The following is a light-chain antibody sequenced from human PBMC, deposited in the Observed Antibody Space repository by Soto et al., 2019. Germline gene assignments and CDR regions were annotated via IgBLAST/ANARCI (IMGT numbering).Light chain of an antibody. J-gene: IGKJ1*01. V-gene: IGKV1-27*01. CDR1: RGINNY. CDR2: AAS. CDR3: QVYRSVPWT. Sequence: DIQMTQSPASLSASVGDRVNITCRASRGINNYLAWYKQKPGKVPELLVYAASTLQSGVPSRFSGSGSGTDFTLSISSLQPEDVATYYCQVYRSVPWTFGPGTKVEMK.